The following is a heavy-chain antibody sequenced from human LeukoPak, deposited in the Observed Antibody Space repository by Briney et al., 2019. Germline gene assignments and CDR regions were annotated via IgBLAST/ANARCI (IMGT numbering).Heavy chain of an antibody. V-gene: IGHV3-23*01. Sequence: PGGSLRLSCAASGFTFSSYAMSWVRQAPGKGLEWVSAISGSGGSTYYADCVKGRFTISRDNSKNTLYLQMNSLRAEDTAVYYCAKSGSGWYYFDYWGQGTLVTVSS. CDR2: ISGSGGST. J-gene: IGHJ4*02. CDR3: AKSGSGWYYFDY. CDR1: GFTFSSYA. D-gene: IGHD6-19*01.